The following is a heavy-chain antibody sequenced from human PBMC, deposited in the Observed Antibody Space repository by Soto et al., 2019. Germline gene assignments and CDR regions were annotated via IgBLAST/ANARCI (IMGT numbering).Heavy chain of an antibody. J-gene: IGHJ4*02. CDR1: GFTFGSCA. CDR3: ARTYYYDSTGYYRTFDY. CDR2: AGPSGSST. D-gene: IGHD3-22*01. Sequence: PGGSLRLSCAASGFTFGSCAMSWVRLAPGKGLEWVSVAGPSGSSTFYADSVRGRFTISRDNVENTLYLQMNSLRVADTALYFCARTYYYDSTGYYRTFDYWGQGTLVTVSS. V-gene: IGHV3-23*01.